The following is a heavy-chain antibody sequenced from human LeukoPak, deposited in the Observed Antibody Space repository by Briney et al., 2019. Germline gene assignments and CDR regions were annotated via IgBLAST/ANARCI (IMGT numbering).Heavy chain of an antibody. V-gene: IGHV4-34*01. Sequence: TSETLSLTCAVYGGSFSGYYWSWIRQPPGKGLEWIGEINHSGSTNYNPSLKSRVTISVDTSKNQFSLKLSSVTAADTAVYYCARSRGGCSGGSCYSDYWGQGTLVTVSS. CDR1: GGSFSGYY. D-gene: IGHD2-15*01. CDR3: ARSRGGCSGGSCYSDY. CDR2: INHSGST. J-gene: IGHJ4*02.